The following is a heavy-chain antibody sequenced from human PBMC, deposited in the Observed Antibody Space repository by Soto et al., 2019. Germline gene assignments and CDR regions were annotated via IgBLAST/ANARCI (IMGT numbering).Heavy chain of an antibody. Sequence: GGSLRLSCAASGFSFTNAWMSWVRQTPGKGLEWVGRIKRIIDGGTADYAAPVKGRFTISRDDSKNTLYLQLNSLKTEDTAVYYCSTGSIFGVTTHAEDYWGQGTLVTVSS. CDR1: GFSFTNAW. D-gene: IGHD3-3*01. V-gene: IGHV3-15*01. CDR2: IKRIIDGGTA. J-gene: IGHJ4*02. CDR3: STGSIFGVTTHAEDY.